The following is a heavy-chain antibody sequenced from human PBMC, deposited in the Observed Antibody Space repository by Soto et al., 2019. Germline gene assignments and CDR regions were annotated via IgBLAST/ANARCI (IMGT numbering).Heavy chain of an antibody. D-gene: IGHD3-22*01. V-gene: IGHV3-15*01. Sequence: GGSLRLSCAAAGFTFNNAWMTWVRQAPGKGLEWVGRIKSKTDGETTDYAAPVKGRFTISRDDSKNMLYLQMNSLKTEDTAVYYCSTQTGPYYDSSGYSYSFNTLNVWSRRTSVTV. CDR1: GFTFNNAW. J-gene: IGHJ6*02. CDR2: IKSKTDGETT. CDR3: STQTGPYYDSSGYSYSFNTLNV.